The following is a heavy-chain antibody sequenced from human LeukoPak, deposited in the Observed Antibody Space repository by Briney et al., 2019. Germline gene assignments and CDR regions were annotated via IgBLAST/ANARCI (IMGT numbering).Heavy chain of an antibody. CDR2: IYYSGST. J-gene: IGHJ4*02. Sequence: PPETLSLTCIVSGGSISSSSYHWGWIRQPPGKGLEWIGNIYYSGSTYYNPSLKSRVTISVDTSKNQFSLKLSSVTAADTAVYYCARLGSLAGLDYWGQGTLVTVSS. V-gene: IGHV4-39*01. D-gene: IGHD6-19*01. CDR3: ARLGSLAGLDY. CDR1: GGSISSSSYH.